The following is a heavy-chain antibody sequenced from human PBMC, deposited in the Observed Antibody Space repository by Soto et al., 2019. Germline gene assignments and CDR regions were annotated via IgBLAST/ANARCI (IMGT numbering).Heavy chain of an antibody. CDR3: AKNTIFGVVISPLNY. V-gene: IGHV3-23*01. J-gene: IGHJ4*02. Sequence: PGGSLRLSCAASGFTFSSYAMSWVRQAPGKGLEWVSAISGSGGSTYYADSVKGRFTVSRDNSKNTLYLQMNSLRAEDTAVYYCAKNTIFGVVISPLNYWGQGTLVTVSS. CDR2: ISGSGGST. D-gene: IGHD3-3*01. CDR1: GFTFSSYA.